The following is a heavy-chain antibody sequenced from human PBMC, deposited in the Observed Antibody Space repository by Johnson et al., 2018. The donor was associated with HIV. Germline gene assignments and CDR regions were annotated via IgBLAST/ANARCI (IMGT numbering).Heavy chain of an antibody. CDR2: IYRGGTT. Sequence: VQLVESGGGLIQPGGSLRLSCAASGFIVSNSWMPWVRQAPGKGLEWVSAIYRGGTTYYADSVRGRFTISRDSSENTLYLDMNNLRIEDTAVDYCARDTSDYYLWACDIWGQGTKVTVSS. CDR3: ARDTSDYYLWACDI. J-gene: IGHJ3*02. CDR1: GFIVSNSW. D-gene: IGHD3-22*01. V-gene: IGHV3-53*01.